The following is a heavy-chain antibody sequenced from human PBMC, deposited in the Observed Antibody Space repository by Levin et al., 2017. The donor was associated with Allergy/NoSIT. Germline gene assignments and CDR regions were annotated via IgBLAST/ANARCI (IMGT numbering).Heavy chain of an antibody. J-gene: IGHJ4*02. CDR1: GFTFGDYA. V-gene: IGHV3-49*03. CDR2: IRSKAYGGTT. Sequence: GGSLRLSCTASGFTFGDYAMSWFRQAPGKGLEWVGFIRSKAYGGTTEYAASVKGRFTISRDDSKSIAYLQMHSLKTEATAVYYCNRDPQLLYGPTRNSFDYWGQGTLVTVSS. D-gene: IGHD2-2*02. CDR3: NRDPQLLYGPTRNSFDY.